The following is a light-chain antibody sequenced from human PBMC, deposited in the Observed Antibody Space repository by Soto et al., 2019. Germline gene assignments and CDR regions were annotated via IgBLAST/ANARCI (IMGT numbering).Light chain of an antibody. CDR2: EVS. Sequence: QSALTQPPSVSGSPGQSVTISCTGTSSDVGSYNRVSWYQQPPGTAPKLMIYEVSNRPSGVPDRFSGSKSGNTASLTISGLQAEDEAEYYCSSYTSTSTYGFGTGTKVTVL. V-gene: IGLV2-18*02. J-gene: IGLJ1*01. CDR1: SSDVGSYNR. CDR3: SSYTSTSTYG.